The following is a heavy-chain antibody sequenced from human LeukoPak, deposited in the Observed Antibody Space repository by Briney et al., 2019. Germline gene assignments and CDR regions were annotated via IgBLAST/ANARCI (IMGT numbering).Heavy chain of an antibody. V-gene: IGHV3-11*01. CDR1: GFSFNDYY. CDR2: ISSGGGTII. J-gene: IGHJ4*02. D-gene: IGHD2-15*01. CDR3: ARGGPIVVVVAARNFDY. Sequence: PGGSLRLSCAASGFSFNDYYMTWMRQAPGKGLEWVSYISSGGGTIIYYADSVKGRFTISRDNAKNSLYLQMNSRRAEDTAVYYCARGGPIVVVVAARNFDYWGQGTLVTVSS.